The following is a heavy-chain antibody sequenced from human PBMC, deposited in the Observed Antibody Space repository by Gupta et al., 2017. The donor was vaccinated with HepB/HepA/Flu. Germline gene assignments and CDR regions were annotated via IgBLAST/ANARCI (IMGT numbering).Heavy chain of an antibody. V-gene: IGHV3-30*18. Sequence: QMQLVESGGAVVQPGRALRLSCAASRSSFSSYGMHWVRQAPGKGLEWVAVISYDGSNKYYADSLKGRFTISRDNSKNTLYLQMNSLRVEDTAVYYCAKAGYSSSGNLDYWGQGTLVTVSS. CDR3: AKAGYSSSGNLDY. CDR2: ISYDGSNK. D-gene: IGHD6-6*01. CDR1: RSSFSSYG. J-gene: IGHJ4*02.